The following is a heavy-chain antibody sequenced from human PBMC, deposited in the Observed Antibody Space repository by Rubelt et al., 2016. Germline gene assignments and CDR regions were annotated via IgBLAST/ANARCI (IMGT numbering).Heavy chain of an antibody. V-gene: IGHV4-4*02. CDR3: ARREDGSGSYGF. Sequence: QVQLQESGPEPVKPSGTLSLTCAVSGGAISSSSWWSWVRQPPGKGLEWIGEIYHSGSSIYNPSLKSRVPISVDQSKNQFSLELSSVSAADTAGYYCARREDGSGSYGFWGQGTLVTVSS. D-gene: IGHD3-10*01. J-gene: IGHJ4*02. CDR2: IYHSGSS. CDR1: GGAISSSSW.